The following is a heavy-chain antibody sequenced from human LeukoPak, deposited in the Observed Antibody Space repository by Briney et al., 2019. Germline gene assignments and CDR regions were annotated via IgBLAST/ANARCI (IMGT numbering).Heavy chain of an antibody. CDR1: GFTFSSYA. J-gene: IGHJ4*02. Sequence: GRSLRLSCAASGFTFSSYAMHWVRQAPGKGLEWVAVISYDGSNKYYADSVKGRFTISRDNAKNSLYLQMDSLRAEDTAVYYCARGDSQWLVADVDYWGQGTLVTVSS. CDR2: ISYDGSNK. D-gene: IGHD6-19*01. CDR3: ARGDSQWLVADVDY. V-gene: IGHV3-30-3*01.